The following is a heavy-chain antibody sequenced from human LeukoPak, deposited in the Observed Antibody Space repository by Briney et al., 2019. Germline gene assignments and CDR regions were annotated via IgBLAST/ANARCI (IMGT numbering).Heavy chain of an antibody. CDR2: ISSDGGTT. CDR3: VKVDNYGGGAFDI. Sequence: GGSLRLSCAASGFTVDDYAMHWVRQAPGKGLKYVSAISSDGGTTYYADSVKGRFTISRDNSKNTLYLQMSSLRAEDTAVYYCVKVDNYGGGAFDIWGQGTMATVSS. CDR1: GFTVDDYA. D-gene: IGHD2-2*03. V-gene: IGHV3-64D*06. J-gene: IGHJ3*02.